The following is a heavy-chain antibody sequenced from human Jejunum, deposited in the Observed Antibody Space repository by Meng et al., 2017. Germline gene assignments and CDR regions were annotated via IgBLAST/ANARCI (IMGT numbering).Heavy chain of an antibody. Sequence: QVQLQESGPGLVKPSQTLSLTCTVTGASINSGGYYWSWIRQHPGQGLEWIGYIYRSGSTYYNPSLKSRLTISVDTSENQFSLKLSSVTAADTAVYYCARGGYYSFDYWGQGTLVTVSS. CDR3: ARGGYYSFDY. CDR2: IYRSGST. J-gene: IGHJ4*02. V-gene: IGHV4-31*03. CDR1: GASINSGGYY. D-gene: IGHD5-18*01.